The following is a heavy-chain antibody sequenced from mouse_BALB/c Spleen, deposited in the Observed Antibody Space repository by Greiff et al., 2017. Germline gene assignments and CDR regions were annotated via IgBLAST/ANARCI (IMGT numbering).Heavy chain of an antibody. V-gene: IGHV1-69*02. D-gene: IGHD2-10*02. CDR3: ARGYGSYDAMDY. CDR1: GYTFTSYW. CDR2: IDPSDSET. J-gene: IGHJ4*01. Sequence: QVQLQQPGAELVKPGAPVKLSCKASGYTFTSYWMNWVKQRPGRGLEWIGRIDPSDSETHYNQKFKDKATLTVDKSSSTAYIQLSSLTSEDSAVYYCARGYGSYDAMDYWGQGTSVTVSS.